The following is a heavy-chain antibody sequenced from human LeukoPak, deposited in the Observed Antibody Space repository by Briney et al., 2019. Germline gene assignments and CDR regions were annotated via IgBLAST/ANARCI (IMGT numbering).Heavy chain of an antibody. CDR2: IYTSGST. Sequence: SETLSLTCTVSGGSISSYYWSWIRQPPGKGLEWIGYIYTSGSTNYNPSLKSRVTISVDTSKNQFSLKLSSVTAADTAVYYCARERSVMDAFDIWGQGTMVTVSS. CDR3: ARERSVMDAFDI. CDR1: GGSISSYY. J-gene: IGHJ3*02. V-gene: IGHV4-4*09. D-gene: IGHD1-1*01.